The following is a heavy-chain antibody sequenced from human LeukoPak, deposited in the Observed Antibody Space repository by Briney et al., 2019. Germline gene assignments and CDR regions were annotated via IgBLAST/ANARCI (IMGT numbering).Heavy chain of an antibody. CDR3: ARAQRYTSGWYSDY. Sequence: PGGSLRLSCAASGFTFNNYAMSWIRQAPGKGLEWVSYISSSGSTIYYADSVKGRFTISRDNAKKSLYLQMNSLRAEDTAVYYCARAQRYTSGWYSDYWGKGTLVTVSS. V-gene: IGHV3-11*04. CDR1: GFTFNNYA. CDR2: ISSSGSTI. J-gene: IGHJ4*02. D-gene: IGHD6-19*01.